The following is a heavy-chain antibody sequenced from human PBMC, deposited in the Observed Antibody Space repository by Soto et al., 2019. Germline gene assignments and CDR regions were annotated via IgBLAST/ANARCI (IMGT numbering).Heavy chain of an antibody. V-gene: IGHV1-18*01. J-gene: IGHJ6*02. Sequence: AASVKVSCKASGYTFTSYGINWVRQAPGQGLEWLGWISAYDGYTTYAQILQGRVSMTTDTSTKTAYMELRSLRSDDTAAYYCAREGVAPYYYYGMGVWGQGTPVTVSS. CDR1: GYTFTSYG. D-gene: IGHD5-12*01. CDR2: ISAYDGYT. CDR3: AREGVAPYYYYGMGV.